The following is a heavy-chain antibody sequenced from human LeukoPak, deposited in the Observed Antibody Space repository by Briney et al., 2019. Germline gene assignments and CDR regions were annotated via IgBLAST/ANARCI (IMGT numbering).Heavy chain of an antibody. Sequence: GGSLRLSCAASGFTFSSYEMNWVRQAPGKGLEWVSSLSDSAVSSYYADSVKGRFTISRDNSKNTLYLQMNSLRAEDTATYYCAKAPDSSGFPSYFDSWGQGTLVAVSS. D-gene: IGHD3-22*01. CDR3: AKAPDSSGFPSYFDS. CDR2: LSDSAVSS. V-gene: IGHV3-23*01. J-gene: IGHJ4*02. CDR1: GFTFSSYE.